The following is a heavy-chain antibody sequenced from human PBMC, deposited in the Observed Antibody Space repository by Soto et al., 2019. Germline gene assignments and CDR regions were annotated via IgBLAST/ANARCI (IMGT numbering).Heavy chain of an antibody. CDR2: ISSSSSNI. CDR1: GFTFSRYS. CDR3: ARSPRMVPSYAFNI. V-gene: IGHV3-21*01. Sequence: EVQLVESGGGLVKPGGSLRLSCEASGFTFSRYSMNWVRRSPGRGLEWVSSISSSSSNIYYADSVKGRFTISRDNAKNSLYLQMNSLRAEDTAVYYCARSPRMVPSYAFNIWGQGKMVTVTS. D-gene: IGHD2-2*01. J-gene: IGHJ3*02.